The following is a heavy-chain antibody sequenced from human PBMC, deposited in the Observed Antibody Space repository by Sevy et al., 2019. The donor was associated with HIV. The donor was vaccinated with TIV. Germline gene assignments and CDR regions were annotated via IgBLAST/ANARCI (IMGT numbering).Heavy chain of an antibody. CDR1: GYSFTTYW. CDR3: ARHRSISATLDV. D-gene: IGHD6-6*01. J-gene: IGHJ6*02. CDR2: IYPGDSYT. V-gene: IGHV5-51*01. Sequence: GESLKISCKGSGYSFTTYWIGWVRQMPGKGLEWMGIIYPGDSYTRYSPSFQGQVTISTDKSISTAYLQWSSLRASDTAMYYCARHRSISATLDVWGQGTTVTVSS.